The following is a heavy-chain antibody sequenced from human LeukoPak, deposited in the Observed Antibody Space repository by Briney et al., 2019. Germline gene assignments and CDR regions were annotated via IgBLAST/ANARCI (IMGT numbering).Heavy chain of an antibody. CDR1: GXTFSDYY. CDR3: ARVEPYGDYVSY. D-gene: IGHD4-17*01. Sequence: KPGGSLRLSCAASGXTFSDYYMSWIRQAPGKGLEWVSYISSSSSYTNYADSVKGRFTISRDNAKNSLYLQMNSLRAEDTAVYYCARVEPYGDYVSYWGQGTMVTVSS. V-gene: IGHV3-11*05. CDR2: ISSSSSYT. J-gene: IGHJ4*02.